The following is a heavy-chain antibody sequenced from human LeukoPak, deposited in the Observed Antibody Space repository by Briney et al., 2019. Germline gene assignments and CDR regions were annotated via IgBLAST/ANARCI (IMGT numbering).Heavy chain of an antibody. CDR1: GGTFSSYA. V-gene: IGHV1-69*04. D-gene: IGHD6-13*01. CDR3: ARIPGGTIAAVVGDY. Sequence: GSSVKVSCKASGGTFSSYAISWVRQAPGQGLEWMGRIIPILGIANYAQKFQGRVTITADKSTSTAYMELSSLRSEDTAVYYCARIPGGTIAAVVGDYWGQGTLVTVSS. J-gene: IGHJ4*02. CDR2: IIPILGIA.